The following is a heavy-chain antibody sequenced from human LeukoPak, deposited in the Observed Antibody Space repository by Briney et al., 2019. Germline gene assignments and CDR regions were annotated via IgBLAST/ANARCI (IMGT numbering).Heavy chain of an antibody. V-gene: IGHV4-59*08. Sequence: SETLSLTCTVSGGSISSYYWSWIRQPPGKGLEWVGYIYYSGSTNYNPSLKSRVTISVDTSKNQFSLKLSSVTAADTAVYYCVRLLDYDDAFDIWGQGTMVTVSS. CDR3: VRLLDYDDAFDI. J-gene: IGHJ3*02. D-gene: IGHD3-22*01. CDR2: IYYSGST. CDR1: GGSISSYY.